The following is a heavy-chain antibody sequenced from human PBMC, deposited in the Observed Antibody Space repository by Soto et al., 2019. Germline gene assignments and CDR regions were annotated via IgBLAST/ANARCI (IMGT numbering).Heavy chain of an antibody. CDR1: GFAFSKFA. Sequence: EVQLLESGGGLVQPGGSLRLSCAAYGFAFSKFAMSWIRQAPGKGLEWVSSVGGGDTYYADSVEGRFTISRDDSKSTVYLQLSSLSAGDTAVYYCAKDRLNGNSVWDAFDIWGQGTMVTVSS. J-gene: IGHJ3*02. D-gene: IGHD1-1*01. CDR2: VGGGDT. V-gene: IGHV3-23*01. CDR3: AKDRLNGNSVWDAFDI.